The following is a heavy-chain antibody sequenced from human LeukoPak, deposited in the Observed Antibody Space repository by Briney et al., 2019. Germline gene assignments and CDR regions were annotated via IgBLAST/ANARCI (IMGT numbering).Heavy chain of an antibody. CDR1: GFTFSSYG. D-gene: IGHD2-2*01. Sequence: GGSLRLSCAASGFTFSSYGMHWVRQAPGKGLEWVAFIRYDGSNKYYADSVKGRFTISRDNSKNTLYLQMNSLRAEDTAVYYCARRNPASPKAFPGTERNIVVVPAAIAAPFDYWGQGTLVTVSS. V-gene: IGHV3-30*02. CDR2: IRYDGSNK. CDR3: ARRNPASPKAFPGTERNIVVVPAAIAAPFDY. J-gene: IGHJ4*02.